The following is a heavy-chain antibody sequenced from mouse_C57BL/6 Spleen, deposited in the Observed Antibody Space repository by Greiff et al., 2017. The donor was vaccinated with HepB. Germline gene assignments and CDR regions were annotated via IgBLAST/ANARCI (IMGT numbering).Heavy chain of an antibody. J-gene: IGHJ3*01. Sequence: QVQLQQSGAELVRPGTSVKVSCKASGYAFTNYLIEWVKQRPGQGLEWIGVINPGSGGTNYNEKFKGKATLTADKSSSTAYMQLSSLTSEDSAVDFCARRDYESAWFAYWGQGTLVTVAA. V-gene: IGHV1-54*01. CDR3: ARRDYESAWFAY. CDR1: GYAFTNYL. CDR2: INPGSGGT. D-gene: IGHD2-4*01.